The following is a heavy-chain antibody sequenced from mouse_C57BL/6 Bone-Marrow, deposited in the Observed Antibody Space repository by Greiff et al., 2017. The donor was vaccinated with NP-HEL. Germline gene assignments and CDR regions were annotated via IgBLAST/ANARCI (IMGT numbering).Heavy chain of an antibody. V-gene: IGHV1-54*01. Sequence: QVQLKQSGAELVRPGTSVKVSCKASGYAFTNYLIEWVKQRPGQGLEWIGVISPGGGGTNYTEKFKGKATLTADKSSSTAYMQISSLTSDDSAIYFCARVGIYYDYSWFAYWGQGTLVTVSA. CDR1: GYAFTNYL. D-gene: IGHD2-4*01. CDR2: ISPGGGGT. CDR3: ARVGIYYDYSWFAY. J-gene: IGHJ3*01.